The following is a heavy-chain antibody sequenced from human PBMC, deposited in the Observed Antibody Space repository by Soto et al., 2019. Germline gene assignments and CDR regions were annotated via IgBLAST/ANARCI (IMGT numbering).Heavy chain of an antibody. CDR2: INSDGSST. J-gene: IGHJ4*02. D-gene: IGHD6-19*01. CDR1: GFTFSSYW. V-gene: IGHV3-74*01. Sequence: GGSLRLSCAASGFTFSSYWMHWVRQAPGKGLVWVSRINSDGSSTSYADSVKGRFTISRDNAKNTLYLQMNSLRAEDTAVYYCAREDVYSSGPDYWGQGSLVTVSS. CDR3: AREDVYSSGPDY.